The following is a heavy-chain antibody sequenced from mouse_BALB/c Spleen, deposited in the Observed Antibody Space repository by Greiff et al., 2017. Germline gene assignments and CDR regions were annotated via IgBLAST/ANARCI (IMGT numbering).Heavy chain of an antibody. CDR3: ARLTIPYYAMDY. Sequence: EVMLVESGPGLVKPSQTLSLTCSVTGYSITSDYWYWIRQFPGNKLEYMGYISYSGSTYYNPPLKSRISITRDTSKNQYYLQLNPVTTKDTATYYCARLTIPYYAMDYWGQGTSVTVSS. CDR1: GYSITSDY. CDR2: ISYSGST. J-gene: IGHJ4*01. V-gene: IGHV3-8*02.